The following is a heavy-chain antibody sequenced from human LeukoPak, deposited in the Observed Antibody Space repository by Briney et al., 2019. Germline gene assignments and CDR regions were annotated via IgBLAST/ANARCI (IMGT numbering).Heavy chain of an antibody. V-gene: IGHV4-61*02. D-gene: IGHD2-2*01. CDR2: IYTSGST. Sequence: SETLSLTCTVSGGSISSGSYYWSWTRQPAGKGLEWIGRIYTSGSTNYNPSLKSRVTISVDTSKNQFSLKLSSVTAAGTAVYYCARDRRYCSSTSCYASGASDPWGQGTLVTVSS. CDR1: GGSISSGSYY. CDR3: ARDRRYCSSTSCYASGASDP. J-gene: IGHJ5*02.